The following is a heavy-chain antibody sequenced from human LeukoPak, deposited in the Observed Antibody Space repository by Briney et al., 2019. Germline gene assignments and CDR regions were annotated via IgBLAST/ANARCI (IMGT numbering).Heavy chain of an antibody. CDR3: ARDDYLGCSSTSCYDY. J-gene: IGHJ4*02. CDR1: GGSISSRS. Sequence: ETLSLTCTVSGGSISSRSYYWGWIRQPPGKGLEWVSSISSSSSYIYYADSVKGRFTISRDNAKNSLYLQMNSLRAEDTAVYYCARDDYLGCSSTSCYDYWGQGTLVTVSS. CDR2: ISSSSSYI. V-gene: IGHV3-21*01. D-gene: IGHD2-2*01.